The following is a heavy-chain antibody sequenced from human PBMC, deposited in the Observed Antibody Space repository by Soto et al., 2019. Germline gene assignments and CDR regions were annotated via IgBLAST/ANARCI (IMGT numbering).Heavy chain of an antibody. CDR1: GGSFSGYY. D-gene: IGHD3-10*01. CDR2: ITHSGST. CDR3: ARRMIRDCSY. Sequence: WETLSLTGAVYGGSFSGYYWTWIRQPRGKGLEWIGEITHSGSTNYNPSLKSRVTISVDTSKNQFFLNLKSVTAADTAVYYCARRMIRDCSYWGQGTLVTVSS. J-gene: IGHJ4*02. V-gene: IGHV4-34*01.